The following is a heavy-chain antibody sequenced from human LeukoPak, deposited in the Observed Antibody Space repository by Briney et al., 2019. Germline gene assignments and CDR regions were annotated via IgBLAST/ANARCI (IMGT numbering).Heavy chain of an antibody. Sequence: QSGGSLRLSCAASGFTFSAYGMHWVRQAPGKGLEWVGVIRYDGTNQYYADSVRGRFTISRDNAKNTLYLHMDSLRVDDTAVYYCAKSTADSRRVVGATPFDSWGQGTLVTVSS. V-gene: IGHV3-30*02. CDR3: AKSTADSRRVVGATPFDS. CDR2: IRYDGTNQ. J-gene: IGHJ4*02. CDR1: GFTFSAYG. D-gene: IGHD1-26*01.